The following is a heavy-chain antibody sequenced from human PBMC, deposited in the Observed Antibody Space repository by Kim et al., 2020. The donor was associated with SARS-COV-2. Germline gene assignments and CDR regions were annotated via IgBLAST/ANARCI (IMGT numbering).Heavy chain of an antibody. CDR3: AREDSGSYSAFDI. CDR1: GFTFSSYA. Sequence: GGSLRLSCAASGFTFSSYAMHWVRQAPGKGLEWVAVISYDGSNKYYADSVKGRFTISRDNSKNTLYLQMNSLRAEDTAVYYCAREDSGSYSAFDIWGQGTMVTVSS. CDR2: ISYDGSNK. V-gene: IGHV3-30-3*01. D-gene: IGHD1-26*01. J-gene: IGHJ3*02.